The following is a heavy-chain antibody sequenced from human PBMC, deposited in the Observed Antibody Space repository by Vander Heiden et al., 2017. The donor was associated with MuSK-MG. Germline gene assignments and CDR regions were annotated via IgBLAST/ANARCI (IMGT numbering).Heavy chain of an antibody. D-gene: IGHD6-6*01. CDR1: GYSISSGYY. CDR3: ARTGGIAARTYFDY. J-gene: IGHJ4*02. Sequence: QVQLQESGPGLVKPSETLSLTCAVSGYSISSGYYWGWIRQPPGKGLEWIGSIYHSGSTYYNPSLKSRVTISVDTSKNQFSLKLSSVTAADTAVYYCARTGGIAARTYFDYWGQGTLVTVSS. CDR2: IYHSGST. V-gene: IGHV4-38-2*01.